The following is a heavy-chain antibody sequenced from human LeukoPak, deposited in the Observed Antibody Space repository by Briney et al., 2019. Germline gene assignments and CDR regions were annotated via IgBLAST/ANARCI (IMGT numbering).Heavy chain of an antibody. D-gene: IGHD2-2*01. CDR2: IYPNSGGT. J-gene: IGHJ4*02. Sequence: GSSVTVSCKASGYTFTGYYLHWVRQAPGQGFEWMGWIYPNSGGTNYAQKFQGRVTMTSNLSINTVYMELSGLRSDDTAVYFCARVGFSSSFDSWGQGALVTVSS. CDR3: ARVGFSSSFDS. V-gene: IGHV1-2*02. CDR1: GYTFTGYY.